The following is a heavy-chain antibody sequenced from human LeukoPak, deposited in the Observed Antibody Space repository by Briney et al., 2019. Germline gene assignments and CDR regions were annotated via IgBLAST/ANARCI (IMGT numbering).Heavy chain of an antibody. Sequence: GGSLRLSCAASEFTFSSYSMTWVRQAPGKGLEWVSYISSSSSTIYYADSVKGRFTIPRDNAKNSLYLQMNSLRDEDTAVYYCARRQLWPDYGMDVWGQGTTVTVSS. CDR1: EFTFSSYS. CDR2: ISSSSSTI. CDR3: ARRQLWPDYGMDV. D-gene: IGHD5-18*01. J-gene: IGHJ6*02. V-gene: IGHV3-48*02.